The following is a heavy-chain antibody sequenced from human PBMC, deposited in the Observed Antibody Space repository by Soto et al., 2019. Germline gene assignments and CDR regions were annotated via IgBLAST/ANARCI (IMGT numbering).Heavy chain of an antibody. CDR2: IYYSGST. Sequence: QVQLQESGPGLVKPSETLSLTCTVSGGSISSYYWSWIRQPPGKGLEWIGYIYYSGSTNYNPSLKSRVTIAVDTSKDQFSLKLSSVTAADTAVYYCAGTTIAPLDYWGQGTLVTVSS. CDR1: GGSISSYY. CDR3: AGTTIAPLDY. V-gene: IGHV4-59*08. J-gene: IGHJ4*02. D-gene: IGHD6-13*01.